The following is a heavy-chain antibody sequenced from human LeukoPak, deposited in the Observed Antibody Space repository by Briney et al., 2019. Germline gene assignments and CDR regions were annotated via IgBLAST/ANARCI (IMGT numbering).Heavy chain of an antibody. J-gene: IGHJ4*02. D-gene: IGHD3-22*01. CDR1: GGSVSSGSYY. CDR2: IYYSGST. CDR3: ARGYDSSAYYPFNY. Sequence: SETLSLTCTVSGGSVSSGSYYWSWIRQPPGKGLEWIGYIYYSGSTNYNPSLKSRVTISVDTSKNQFSLKLSSVTAADTAVYYCARGYDSSAYYPFNYWGQGTLVTVSS. V-gene: IGHV4-61*01.